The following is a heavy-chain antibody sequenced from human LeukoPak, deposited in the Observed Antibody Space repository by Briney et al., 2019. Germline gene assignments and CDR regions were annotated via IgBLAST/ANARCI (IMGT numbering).Heavy chain of an antibody. D-gene: IGHD2-15*01. CDR2: ISGSGDGT. V-gene: IGHV3-23*01. CDR3: AKLHSFYCTGGSCYFGY. J-gene: IGHJ4*02. Sequence: PGGSLRLSCAASGFTFSSYAMSWVRQAPGKGLEWVSGISGSGDGTYYADSVKGRSTISSDNYKNTFYLQMSSLRAEDTAVYYCAKLHSFYCTGGSCYFGYWGQGTLVTVSS. CDR1: GFTFSSYA.